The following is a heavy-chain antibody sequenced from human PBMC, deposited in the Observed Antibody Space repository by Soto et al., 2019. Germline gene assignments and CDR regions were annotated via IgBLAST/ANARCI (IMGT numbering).Heavy chain of an antibody. V-gene: IGHV3-9*01. CDR1: GFTVDDYA. CDR2: ISANGDTI. Sequence: SLKISCVASGFTVDDYAMHWVRQAPGKGLEWVSGISANGDTIDYADSVKGRFTISRDNAKNSLFLQMNSLRPEDTALYYCAKDMKWGGMTTIHYFDSWGQGTQVTVSS. J-gene: IGHJ4*02. CDR3: AKDMKWGGMTTIHYFDS. D-gene: IGHD4-17*01.